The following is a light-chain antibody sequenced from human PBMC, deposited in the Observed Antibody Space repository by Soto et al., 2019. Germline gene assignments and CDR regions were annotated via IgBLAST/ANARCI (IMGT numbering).Light chain of an antibody. CDR1: SSNIGSDS. Sequence: QSVLTQPPSVSAAPGQKVTISCSGISSNIGSDSVSWFQQLPGTAPKLLIYDNNKRPSGIPDRFSGSKSGTSATLGITGLQTGDEADYYCGTWDTSVSVGVFGGGTKLTVL. V-gene: IGLV1-51*01. CDR2: DNN. CDR3: GTWDTSVSVGV. J-gene: IGLJ2*01.